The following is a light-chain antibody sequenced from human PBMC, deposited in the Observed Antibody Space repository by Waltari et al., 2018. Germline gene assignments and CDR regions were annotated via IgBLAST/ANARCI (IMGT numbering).Light chain of an antibody. CDR3: QHYNDDSYI. J-gene: IGKJ2*01. Sequence: DIQMTQSPSTLSASVGDRVTITCRANQSISHWLAWYQQKQEKAPNLLIYKATTLESGVPSRFSGSGSGTEFTLTISSLQPDDFATYYCQHYNDDSYIFVQGTKLEI. V-gene: IGKV1-5*03. CDR2: KAT. CDR1: QSISHW.